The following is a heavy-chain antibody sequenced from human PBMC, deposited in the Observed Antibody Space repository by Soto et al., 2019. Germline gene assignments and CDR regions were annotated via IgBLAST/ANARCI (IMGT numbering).Heavy chain of an antibody. CDR3: ARLDGYSYGLDY. CDR2: IYYSGST. Sequence: SETLSLTCTVSGGSISSSSYYWGWIRQPPGKGLEWIGSIYYSGSTYYNPSLKSRVTISVDTSKNQFSLKLSSVTAADTAVYYCARLDGYSYGLDYWGQGTLVTVSS. D-gene: IGHD5-18*01. V-gene: IGHV4-39*01. J-gene: IGHJ4*02. CDR1: GGSISSSSYY.